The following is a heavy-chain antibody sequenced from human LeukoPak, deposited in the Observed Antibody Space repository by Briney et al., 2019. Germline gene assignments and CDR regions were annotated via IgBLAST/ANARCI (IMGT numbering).Heavy chain of an antibody. CDR2: INPNSGGT. CDR1: GYTFTGYY. CDR3: ARDGVTIFGVVTYFDY. Sequence: ASVKVSCKASGYTFTGYYMHWVRQAPGQGLEWMGWINPNSGGTNYAQKFQGRVTMTRDTSISTAYMELSRLRSDDTAVYYCARDGVTIFGVVTYFDYWGQGTLVTVSS. V-gene: IGHV1-2*02. D-gene: IGHD3-3*01. J-gene: IGHJ4*02.